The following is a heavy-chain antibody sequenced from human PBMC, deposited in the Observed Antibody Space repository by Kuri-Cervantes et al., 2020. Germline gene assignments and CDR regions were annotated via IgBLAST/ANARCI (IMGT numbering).Heavy chain of an antibody. CDR3: ARGGIVVVPAAMANFDY. CDR2: IKSDGSGT. CDR1: GFTFSSYL. V-gene: IGHV3-74*01. Sequence: GGFLRLSCAASGFTFSSYLMYWFRQAPGKGLVWVSSIKSDGSGTTYADSVKGRFTISSDNAKNTLYLQMNSLRAEDTAVDYCARGGIVVVPAAMANFDYWGQGTLVTVSS. J-gene: IGHJ4*02. D-gene: IGHD2-2*01.